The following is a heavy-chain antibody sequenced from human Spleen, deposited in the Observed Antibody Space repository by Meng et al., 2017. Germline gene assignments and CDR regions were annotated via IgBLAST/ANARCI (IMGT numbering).Heavy chain of an antibody. D-gene: IGHD6-19*01. CDR1: GFTFSSYA. CDR2: ISSNGGST. V-gene: IGHV3-64*01. J-gene: IGHJ4*02. Sequence: SCAASGFTFSSYAMHWVRQAPGKGLEYVSAISSNGGSTYYANSVKGRFTISRDNSKNTLYLQMGSLRAEDMAVYYCARGAQWLAYFDYWGQGTLVTVSS. CDR3: ARGAQWLAYFDY.